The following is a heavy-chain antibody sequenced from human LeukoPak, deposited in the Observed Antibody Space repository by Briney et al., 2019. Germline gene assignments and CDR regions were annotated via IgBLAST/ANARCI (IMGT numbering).Heavy chain of an antibody. Sequence: ASVKVSCKASGYTFTNYGITWVRQAPGQGLEWMGWISASNGDTHYSERFQDRITVTTDTSTSTAYMELRSLVSDDTAVYYCARAAIAAAGYNWFDPWGQGTLVTVSS. V-gene: IGHV1-18*01. CDR3: ARAAIAAAGYNWFDP. J-gene: IGHJ5*02. CDR2: ISASNGDT. D-gene: IGHD6-13*01. CDR1: GYTFTNYG.